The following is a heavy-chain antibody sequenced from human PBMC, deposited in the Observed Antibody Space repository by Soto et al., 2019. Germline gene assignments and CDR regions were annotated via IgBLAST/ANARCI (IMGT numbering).Heavy chain of an antibody. D-gene: IGHD3-9*01. Sequence: AGVTVSCMASLYISTKYGFNWVGPAPGRGLGWMGVISPSGGSTDLAQNFQGRITMTRDTSTSTVYMELSSLRSEDTGVFYCARTDYDILTGLTSAVYWGQGTLVNVSS. V-gene: IGHV1-46*01. J-gene: IGHJ4*02. CDR1: LYISTKYG. CDR2: ISPSGGST. CDR3: ARTDYDILTGLTSAVY.